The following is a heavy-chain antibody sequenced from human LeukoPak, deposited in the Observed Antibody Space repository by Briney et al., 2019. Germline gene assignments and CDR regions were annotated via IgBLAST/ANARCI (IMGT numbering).Heavy chain of an antibody. CDR2: IIPIFGTA. J-gene: IGHJ4*02. CDR3: ARDTSTGLQSNYFDY. Sequence: SVKVSCKASGGTFSSYAISWVRQAPGQGLEWMGGIIPIFGTANYAQKFQGGVTITTDESTSTAYMELSSLRSEDTAVYYCARDTSTGLQSNYFDYWGQGTLVTVSS. V-gene: IGHV1-69*05. D-gene: IGHD1-14*01. CDR1: GGTFSSYA.